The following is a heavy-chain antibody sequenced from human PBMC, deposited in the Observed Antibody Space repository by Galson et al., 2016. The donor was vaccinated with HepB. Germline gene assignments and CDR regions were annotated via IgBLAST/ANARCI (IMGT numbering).Heavy chain of an antibody. CDR1: GFTFSSCP. CDR3: ARDGGGTGGYYYYAMDV. D-gene: IGHD1-14*01. Sequence: SLRLSCAAPGFTFSSCPMSWVRHVTGKGLEWVSAIGTAGDTYYPGSVKGRFTISRENAKNSLYLQMNSLRDEDTAAYYCARDGGGTGGYYYYAMDVWGQGTTVTVSS. CDR2: IGTAGDT. V-gene: IGHV3-13*01. J-gene: IGHJ6*02.